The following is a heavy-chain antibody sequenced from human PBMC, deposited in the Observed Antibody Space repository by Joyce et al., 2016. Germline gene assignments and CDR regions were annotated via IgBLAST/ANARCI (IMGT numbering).Heavy chain of an antibody. CDR1: GYTFTGFY. CDR3: ARDLTGSGWYYFDH. CDR2: INTKRGGT. J-gene: IGHJ4*02. D-gene: IGHD6-19*01. Sequence: VHLVQSGAEVKEPGASVKVSCKASGYTFTGFYVHWVRQAPGQGLEWMGMINTKRGGTTYAQKFQGRVTLTRDTAANTHYMELTSLTSDDTAVFYCARDLTGSGWYYFDHWGQGTLVTVSS. V-gene: IGHV1-46*01.